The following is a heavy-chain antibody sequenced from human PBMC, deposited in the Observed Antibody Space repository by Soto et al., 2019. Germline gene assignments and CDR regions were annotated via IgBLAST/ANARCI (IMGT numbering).Heavy chain of an antibody. CDR2: IYHSGST. D-gene: IGHD3-10*01. CDR1: SGSISSSNW. J-gene: IGHJ4*02. Sequence: QVQLQESGPGLVKPSGTLSLTCAVSSGSISSSNWWSWDRQPPGKGLEWIGEIYHSGSTNYHPSLKSRVTISVDKSKTQFSLKLSSVTAADTAVYYWSGGLLWFGESYYFDYWGQGTLVTVSS. V-gene: IGHV4-4*02. CDR3: SGGLLWFGESYYFDY.